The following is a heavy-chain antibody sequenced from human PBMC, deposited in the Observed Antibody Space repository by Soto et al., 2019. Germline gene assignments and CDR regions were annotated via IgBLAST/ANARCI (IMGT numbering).Heavy chain of an antibody. CDR2: IDYSGST. CDR1: GGSISSGGYY. Sequence: QVQLQESGPGLVKPSQTLSLTCTVSGGSISSGGYYWSWIRQHPGKGLEWIGYIDYSGSTYYNPSLTSRVTISVDTSKNQFSLKLSSVTAADTAVYYCARSPEATVTAFDYWGQGTLVTVSS. D-gene: IGHD4-17*01. CDR3: ARSPEATVTAFDY. V-gene: IGHV4-31*03. J-gene: IGHJ4*02.